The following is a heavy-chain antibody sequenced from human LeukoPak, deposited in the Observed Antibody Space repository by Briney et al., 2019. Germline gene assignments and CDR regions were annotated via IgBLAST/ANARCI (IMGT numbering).Heavy chain of an antibody. CDR2: ISGSGGST. J-gene: IGHJ4*02. D-gene: IGHD6-13*01. V-gene: IGHV3-23*01. CDR3: AKEAVRAAAGTRYYFDY. CDR1: GFTFSSYA. Sequence: GRSLRLSCAASGFTFSSYAMSWVRQAPGKGLEWVSAISGSGGSTYYADSVKGRFTISRDNSKNTLYLQMNSLRAEDTAVYYCAKEAVRAAAGTRYYFDYWGQGTLVTVSS.